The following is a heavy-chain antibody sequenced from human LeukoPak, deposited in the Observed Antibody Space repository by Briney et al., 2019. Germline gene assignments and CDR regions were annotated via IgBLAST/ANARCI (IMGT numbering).Heavy chain of an antibody. D-gene: IGHD2-15*01. J-gene: IGHJ4*02. CDR2: ISAYNGNT. CDR3: ARADECSGGSCYKDY. CDR1: GYTFTSYG. V-gene: IGHV1-18*01. Sequence: ASVKVSCKASGYTFTSYGISWVRQAPGQGLEWMGWISAYNGNTNYAQKLQGRLTMTTDTSTSTAYMELRSLRSDDTAVYYCARADECSGGSCYKDYWGQGTLVTVSS.